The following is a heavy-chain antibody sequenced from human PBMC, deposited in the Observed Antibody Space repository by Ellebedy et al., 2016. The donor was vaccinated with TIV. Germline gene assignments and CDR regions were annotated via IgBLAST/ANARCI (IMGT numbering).Heavy chain of an antibody. CDR2: INPNSGGT. CDR3: ARDGAVDYGDYYFDY. CDR1: GYTFTGYY. V-gene: IGHV1-2*04. Sequence: ASVKVSXXASGYTFTGYYMHWVRQAPGQGLEWMGWINPNSGGTNYAQKFQGWVTMTRDTSISTAYMELSRLRSDDTAVYYCARDGAVDYGDYYFDYWGQGTLVTVSS. D-gene: IGHD4-17*01. J-gene: IGHJ4*02.